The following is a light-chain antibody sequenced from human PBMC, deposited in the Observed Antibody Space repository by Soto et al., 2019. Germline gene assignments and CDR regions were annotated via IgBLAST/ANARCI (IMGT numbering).Light chain of an antibody. CDR3: LQHDPVPFS. Sequence: DIVLTQSPDSLAVSLGERATINCKSSQSVLFSSNNKNYLAWYQQKPGQPPKLLIYWESTRQSGFPDRFSGSGLGTDLTLTFSRLQAKDVTGDYRLQHDPVPFSFGGGTMGEIK. J-gene: IGKJ4*01. CDR1: QSVLFSSNNKNY. V-gene: IGKV4-1*01. CDR2: WES.